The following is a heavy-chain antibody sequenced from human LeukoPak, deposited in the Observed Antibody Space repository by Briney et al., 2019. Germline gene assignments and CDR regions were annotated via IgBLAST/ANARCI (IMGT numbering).Heavy chain of an antibody. J-gene: IGHJ5*02. CDR1: GFIFSSFG. CDR3: ARRRYQLLGGGTETPPNWFDP. D-gene: IGHD2-2*01. CDR2: ISYDGSNK. V-gene: IGHV3-30*03. Sequence: PGGSLRLSCAASGFIFSSFGMHWVRQAPGKGLEWVAVISYDGSNKYYADSVKGRFIISRDNSNNTLYLQMNSLRAEDTAVFYCARRRYQLLGGGTETPPNWFDPWGQGTLVTVSS.